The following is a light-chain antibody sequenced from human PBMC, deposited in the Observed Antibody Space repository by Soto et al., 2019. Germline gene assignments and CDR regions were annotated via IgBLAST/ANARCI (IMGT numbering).Light chain of an antibody. V-gene: IGLV2-18*03. CDR2: DVS. Sequence: QSVLTQPPSVSGSPGQSVTISCSGTIDDVTAYYRVSWYQQTPGTAPKLMIYDVSNRPSGVPDRFSGSRSGNTASLTTSGLQAEDEGDYYCSAYTRTSTYVFGTGTKVTVL. CDR3: SAYTRTSTYV. CDR1: IDDVTAYYR. J-gene: IGLJ1*01.